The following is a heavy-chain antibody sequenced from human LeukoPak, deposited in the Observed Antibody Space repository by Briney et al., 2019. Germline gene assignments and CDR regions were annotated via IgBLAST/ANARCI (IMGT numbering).Heavy chain of an antibody. D-gene: IGHD3-10*01. J-gene: IGHJ6*03. CDR3: ARQLYVSGSYYAPMDV. CDR1: GGSISSYF. V-gene: IGHV4-59*08. CDR2: IIYSGST. Sequence: SETLSLTCTVSGGSISSYFWSWIRQPPGKGLEWIGYIIYSGSTYYNPSLKSRLTISVDTSKNQFSLELSSVTAADTALYFCARQLYVSGSYYAPMDVWGKGTTVTISS.